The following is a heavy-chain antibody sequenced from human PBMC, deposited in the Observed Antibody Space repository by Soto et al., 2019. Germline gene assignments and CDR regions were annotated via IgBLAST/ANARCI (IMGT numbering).Heavy chain of an antibody. CDR1: GGTFSSYA. D-gene: IGHD5-18*01. J-gene: IGHJ4*02. CDR2: IIPIFGTA. Sequence: ASVKVSCKASGGTFSSYAISWVRQAPGQGLEWMGGIIPIFGTANYAQKFQGRVTITADKSTSTAYMELSSLRSEDTAVYYCARGERGYSYARYFDYWGQGTLVTVSS. V-gene: IGHV1-69*06. CDR3: ARGERGYSYARYFDY.